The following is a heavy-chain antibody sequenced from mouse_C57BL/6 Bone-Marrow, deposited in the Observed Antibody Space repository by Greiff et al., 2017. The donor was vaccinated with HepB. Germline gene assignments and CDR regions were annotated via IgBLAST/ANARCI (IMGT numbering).Heavy chain of an antibody. J-gene: IGHJ1*03. CDR3: ARWGITTVVAPSYWYFDV. D-gene: IGHD1-1*01. CDR1: GYTFTSYW. V-gene: IGHV1-50*01. CDR2: IDPSDSYT. Sequence: VQLQQPGAELVKPGASVKLSCKASGYTFTSYWTQWVKQRPGQGLEWIGEIDPSDSYTNYNQKFKGKATLTVDTSSSTAYMQLSSLTSEDSAVYYCARWGITTVVAPSYWYFDVWGTGTTVTVSS.